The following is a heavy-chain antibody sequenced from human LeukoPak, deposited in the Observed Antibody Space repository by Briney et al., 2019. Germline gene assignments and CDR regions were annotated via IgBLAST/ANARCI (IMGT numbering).Heavy chain of an antibody. CDR2: IYPGDSDT. J-gene: IGHJ6*02. D-gene: IGHD2-2*01. Sequence: GGALQISCKGSGYHFTSYWIGWVRQMPGKGLEWMGIIYPGDSDTRYSPSFQGQVTISADKSISTAYLQWSSLKASDTAMYYCARHPYCSSTSCYVDVWGQGTTVTVSS. CDR1: GYHFTSYW. CDR3: ARHPYCSSTSCYVDV. V-gene: IGHV5-51*01.